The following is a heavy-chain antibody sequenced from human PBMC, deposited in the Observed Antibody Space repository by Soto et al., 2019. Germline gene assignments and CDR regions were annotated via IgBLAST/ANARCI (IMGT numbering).Heavy chain of an antibody. CDR1: GYTFTSYY. V-gene: IGHV1-2*04. CDR3: ARGVGSGTYYNQYNWFDP. Sequence: ASVKVSCKASGYTFTSYYMHWVRQAPGQGLEWMGWINPNSGNTNYAQKFQGWVTMTRDTSISTAYMELRRLRSDDTAVYYCARGVGSGTYYNQYNWFDPWGQGTLVTVSS. CDR2: INPNSGNT. D-gene: IGHD3-10*01. J-gene: IGHJ5*02.